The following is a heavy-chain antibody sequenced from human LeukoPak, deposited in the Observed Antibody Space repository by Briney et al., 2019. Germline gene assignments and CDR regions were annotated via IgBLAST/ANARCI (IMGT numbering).Heavy chain of an antibody. Sequence: PGGSLRLSCAASGFTFSSYAMNWVRQAPGKGLEWVSSISYSGSTYYVDSVKGRFTISRVNSKSTLYLQMNSLRAEDTALYYCAKGSGGVTTTIDHWGQGTLVTASS. CDR2: ISYSGST. J-gene: IGHJ4*02. V-gene: IGHV3-23*01. CDR1: GFTFSSYA. D-gene: IGHD2-21*02. CDR3: AKGSGGVTTTIDH.